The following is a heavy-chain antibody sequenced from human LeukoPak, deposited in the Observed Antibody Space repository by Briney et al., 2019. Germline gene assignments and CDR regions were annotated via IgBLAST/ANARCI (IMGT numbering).Heavy chain of an antibody. CDR1: GFTFSSYA. V-gene: IGHV3-30-3*01. Sequence: PGRSLRLPCVASGFTFSSYAMHWVRQAPGKGLEWVAVISYDGNKKYDADSVKGRFTISRDNSKNTVYLQMNSLRPEDTAVYYCARAPDSSGYYYYFDYWGQGALVTVSS. CDR3: ARAPDSSGYYYYFDY. D-gene: IGHD3-22*01. CDR2: ISYDGNKK. J-gene: IGHJ4*02.